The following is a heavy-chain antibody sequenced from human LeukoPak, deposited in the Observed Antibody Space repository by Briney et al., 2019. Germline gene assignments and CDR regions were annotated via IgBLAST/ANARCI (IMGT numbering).Heavy chain of an antibody. CDR3: ARDSLVAGVLHYFDY. D-gene: IGHD6-19*01. CDR1: GFTLSSNY. Sequence: GGSLRLSCAASGFTLSSNYMSWVRQAPGKGLEWVSVIYSGGSTYYADSVKGRFTISRDNSKNTLYLQMNSLRAEDTAVYYCARDSLVAGVLHYFDYWGQGTLVTVSS. CDR2: IYSGGST. J-gene: IGHJ4*02. V-gene: IGHV3-66*01.